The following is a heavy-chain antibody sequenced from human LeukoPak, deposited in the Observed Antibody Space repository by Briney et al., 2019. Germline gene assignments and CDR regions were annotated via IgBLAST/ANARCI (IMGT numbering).Heavy chain of an antibody. CDR1: GGTFSRYT. CDR2: ITPIFGTA. CDR3: ARDGRADAFDI. D-gene: IGHD2-15*01. Sequence: GASVKVSCKASGGTFSRYTISWVRQAPGQGLEWMGGITPIFGTANYAQKFQGRVTITADESTSTAYMELSSLRSEDTAVYYCARDGRADAFDIWGQGTMVTVSS. J-gene: IGHJ3*02. V-gene: IGHV1-69*13.